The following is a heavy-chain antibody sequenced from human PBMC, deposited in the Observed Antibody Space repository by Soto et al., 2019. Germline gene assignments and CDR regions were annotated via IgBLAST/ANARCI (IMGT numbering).Heavy chain of an antibody. CDR1: GDSISSSNW. Sequence: QVQLQESGPGLVKPSGTLSLTCAVSGDSISSSNWWSWVRQPPGKGLEWIGEIYHTGSTNYSPSLKSRVTISVDKSKNQFSLKLSSVTAADTAVYYCARSRLLPPNNYYYGMDVWGQGTTATVSS. J-gene: IGHJ6*02. V-gene: IGHV4-4*02. CDR2: IYHTGST. CDR3: ARSRLLPPNNYYYGMDV.